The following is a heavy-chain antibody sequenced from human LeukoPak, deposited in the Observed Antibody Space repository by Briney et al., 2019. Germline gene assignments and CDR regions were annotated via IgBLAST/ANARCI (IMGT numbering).Heavy chain of an antibody. Sequence: GGSLRLSCAASGFTFSSNGMHWVRQAPGKGLEWVAVISYDGSNKYYADSVKGRSTISRDNSKNTLYLQMNSLRAEDTAVYYCVLLWFGELLPPPGMDVWGQGTTVTVSS. V-gene: IGHV3-30*03. CDR3: VLLWFGELLPPPGMDV. D-gene: IGHD3-10*01. CDR1: GFTFSSNG. CDR2: ISYDGSNK. J-gene: IGHJ6*02.